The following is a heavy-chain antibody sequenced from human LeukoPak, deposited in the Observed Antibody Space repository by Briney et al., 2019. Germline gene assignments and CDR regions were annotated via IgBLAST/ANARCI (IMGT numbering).Heavy chain of an antibody. J-gene: IGHJ4*02. Sequence: GGSLRLSCAAFGFPLSSYAMSWVRQAPGKGLEWVSATSSSDAGTYHADSVRGRFTISRDNSKNTIYLQMNSLRAEDTAIYYCAKRSSTSSGYFDFWGRGTLVTVSS. CDR3: AKRSSTSSGYFDF. CDR1: GFPLSSYA. CDR2: TSSSDAGT. V-gene: IGHV3-23*01. D-gene: IGHD3-22*01.